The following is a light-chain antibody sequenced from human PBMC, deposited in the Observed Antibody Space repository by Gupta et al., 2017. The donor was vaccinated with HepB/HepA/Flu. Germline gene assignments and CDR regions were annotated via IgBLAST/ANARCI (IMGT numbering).Light chain of an antibody. J-gene: IGLJ3*02. Sequence: QSALTQPASVSGSRGQSLTISCTGTSSDVGGYNYVSWYQQHPGKAPKLMIYDVSNRPSGVSNRFSGSKSGNTASLTISGLQAEDEADYYCSSYTSSSTVFGGGTKLTVL. CDR1: SSDVGGYNY. V-gene: IGLV2-14*01. CDR3: SSYTSSSTV. CDR2: DVS.